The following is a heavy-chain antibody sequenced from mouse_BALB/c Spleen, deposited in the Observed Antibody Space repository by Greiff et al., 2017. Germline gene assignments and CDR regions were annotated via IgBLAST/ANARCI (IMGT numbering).Heavy chain of an antibody. CDR3: ARHGGGREFAY. CDR1: GFAFSSYD. V-gene: IGHV5-12-1*01. D-gene: IGHD3-3*01. Sequence: EVQGVESGGGLVQPGGSRKLSCAASGFAFSSYDMSWVRQTPEKRLEWVAYISSGGGSTYYPDTVKGRFTISRDNAKNTLYLQMSSLKSEDAAMYYCARHGGGREFAYWGQGTLVTVSA. J-gene: IGHJ3*01. CDR2: ISSGGGST.